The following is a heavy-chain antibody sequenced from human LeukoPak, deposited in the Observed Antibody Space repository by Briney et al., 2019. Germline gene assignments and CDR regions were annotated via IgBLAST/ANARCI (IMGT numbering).Heavy chain of an antibody. Sequence: PGGSLRLCCAVSGFTVSTNHMSWVRQAPGKGLEWVSVIYQDGNTYYTDSVKGRFTISRDNSKNTLFLQMNSLRAEDTAMYYCARDREVVTAKAQMDVWGKGTTVTVSS. CDR3: ARDREVVTAKAQMDV. V-gene: IGHV3-53*01. J-gene: IGHJ6*04. D-gene: IGHD2-21*02. CDR1: GFTVSTNH. CDR2: IYQDGNT.